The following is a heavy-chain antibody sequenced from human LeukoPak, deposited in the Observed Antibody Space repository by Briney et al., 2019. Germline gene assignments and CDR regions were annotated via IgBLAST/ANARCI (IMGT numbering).Heavy chain of an antibody. CDR3: ARGQYCSSTSCATPTGFDY. V-gene: IGHV1-69*05. CDR1: GGTFNSYA. D-gene: IGHD2-2*01. J-gene: IGHJ4*02. CDR2: IIPIFGTA. Sequence: SVKVSCKASGGTFNSYAISWVRQAPAQGLEWMGGIIPIFGTANYAQKFQGRVTITTDESTSTAYMELSSLRSEDTAVYYCARGQYCSSTSCATPTGFDYWGQGTLVTVSS.